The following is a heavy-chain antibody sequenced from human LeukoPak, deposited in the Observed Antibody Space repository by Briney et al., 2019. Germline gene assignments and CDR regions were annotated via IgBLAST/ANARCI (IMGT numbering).Heavy chain of an antibody. V-gene: IGHV3-23*01. CDR2: ISGSGGST. Sequence: GGSLRLSCAASGFTFSSYAMNWVRQAPGKGLEWVSAISGSGGSTYYADSVKGRFTVSRDNSENTLYLQMNSLRAEDTALYYCAKDSRSSGSRGALDYWGQGTLVTVSS. J-gene: IGHJ4*02. CDR3: AKDSRSSGSRGALDY. D-gene: IGHD6-25*01. CDR1: GFTFSSYA.